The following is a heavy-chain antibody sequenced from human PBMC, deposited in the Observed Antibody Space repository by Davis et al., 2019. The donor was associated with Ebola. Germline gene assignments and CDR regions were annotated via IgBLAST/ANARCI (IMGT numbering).Heavy chain of an antibody. D-gene: IGHD1-7*01. V-gene: IGHV1-2*06. Sequence: ASVKVSCKASGYTFTGYYLHWVRQAPGQGLEWMGRINPNSGGTNYAQKFQGRVTMTRDTSISTAYMELSKLRSDDTAVYYCARGDITGTEFYYYYYGMDVWGKGTTVTVSS. CDR3: ARGDITGTEFYYYYYGMDV. CDR2: INPNSGGT. J-gene: IGHJ6*04. CDR1: GYTFTGYY.